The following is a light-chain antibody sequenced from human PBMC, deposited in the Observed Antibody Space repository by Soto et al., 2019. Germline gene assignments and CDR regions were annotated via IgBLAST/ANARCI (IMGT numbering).Light chain of an antibody. V-gene: IGKV3-20*01. Sequence: EIVLTQPPGTLSLSPGERATLSCRASQSVSSSYLAWYQQKPGQAPRLLIYGASSRATGIPDRFSGSGSGTDFTLTITRLQPEDFATYYCQNYNSAPWTFGQGTKVDIK. CDR3: QNYNSAPWT. CDR2: GAS. J-gene: IGKJ1*01. CDR1: QSVSSSY.